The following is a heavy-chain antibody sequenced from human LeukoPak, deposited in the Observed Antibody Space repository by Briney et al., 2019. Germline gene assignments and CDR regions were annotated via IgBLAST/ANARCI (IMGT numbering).Heavy chain of an antibody. J-gene: IGHJ3*02. D-gene: IGHD3-22*01. CDR2: IYHSGST. CDR1: GVSISSGGYS. CDR3: ASTYYYDSSGYYIDAFDI. V-gene: IGHV4-30-2*01. Sequence: SETLSLTCAVSGVSISSGGYSWSWIRQPPGKGLEWIGYIYHSGSTYYNPSLKSRVTISVDRSKNQFSLKLSSVTAADTAVYYCASTYYYDSSGYYIDAFDIWGQGTMVTVSS.